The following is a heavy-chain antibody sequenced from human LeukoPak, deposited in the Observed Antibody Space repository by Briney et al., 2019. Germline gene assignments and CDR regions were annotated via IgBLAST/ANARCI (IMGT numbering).Heavy chain of an antibody. V-gene: IGHV3-23*01. Sequence: GGSLRLSCEASEFTFSNYGMAWVRQAAGKGLDWVSSISGSGDSTYYAGSVKGRFTISRDNSKNTLFLQMNSLRAEDTALYYCARDLRVVITGSFDSWGQGTLVTVSS. J-gene: IGHJ4*02. CDR2: ISGSGDST. CDR1: EFTFSNYG. CDR3: ARDLRVVITGSFDS. D-gene: IGHD3-22*01.